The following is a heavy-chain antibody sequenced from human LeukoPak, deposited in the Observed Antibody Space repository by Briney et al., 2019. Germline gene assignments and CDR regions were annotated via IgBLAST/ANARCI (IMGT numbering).Heavy chain of an antibody. J-gene: IGHJ4*02. Sequence: GGSLRLSCAASGFTFSDFFMSWVRQAPGKGLEWVSGIRESGTKSYYADSVKGQFTISRDNSRDTLYLQTNSLRAEDTAVYYCAKDWIAAADRGFFDFWGQGTLVTVSS. CDR3: AKDWIAAADRGFFDF. CDR2: IRESGTKS. V-gene: IGHV3-23*01. D-gene: IGHD6-25*01. CDR1: GFTFSDFF.